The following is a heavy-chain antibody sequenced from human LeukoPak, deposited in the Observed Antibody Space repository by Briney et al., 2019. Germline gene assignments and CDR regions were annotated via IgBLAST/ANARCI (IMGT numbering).Heavy chain of an antibody. Sequence: ASVKVSCKASGYTFTGYYMHWVRQAPGQGLEWMGWINPNSGGTNYAQKFQGRVTMTRDTSISTAYMELSRLRSDDTAVYYCARGWLPRGGIFDYWGQGTLVTVSS. J-gene: IGHJ4*02. D-gene: IGHD5-12*01. CDR1: GYTFTGYY. CDR2: INPNSGGT. V-gene: IGHV1-2*02. CDR3: ARGWLPRGGIFDY.